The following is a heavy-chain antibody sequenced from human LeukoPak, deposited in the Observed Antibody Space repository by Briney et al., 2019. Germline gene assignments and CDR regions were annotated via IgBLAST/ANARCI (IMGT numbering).Heavy chain of an antibody. J-gene: IGHJ4*02. Sequence: ASVKVSCKASGYTFTSYGISWVRQAPGQQLEWMGWISAYNGNTKYAQTLQGRVTMTTDTSTSTAYMELRSLRSDDTAVYYCARAYCGDDCSFDYWGRGTLVTVSS. D-gene: IGHD2-21*02. V-gene: IGHV1-18*01. CDR1: GYTFTSYG. CDR2: ISAYNGNT. CDR3: ARAYCGDDCSFDY.